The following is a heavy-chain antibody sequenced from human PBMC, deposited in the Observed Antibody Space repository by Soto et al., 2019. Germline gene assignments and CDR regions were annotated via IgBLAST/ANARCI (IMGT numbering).Heavy chain of an antibody. D-gene: IGHD3-16*01. V-gene: IGHV1-18*01. CDR2: ISAYNGNT. Sequence: ASVKVSCKASGGTFSSYAISWVRQAPGQGLEWMGWISAYNGNTNYAQKLQGRVTMTTDTSTSTAYMELGSLTSDDTAVYYCAMVDNYVTPTPQDVWGQGTTVTVSS. CDR3: AMVDNYVTPTPQDV. CDR1: GGTFSSYA. J-gene: IGHJ6*02.